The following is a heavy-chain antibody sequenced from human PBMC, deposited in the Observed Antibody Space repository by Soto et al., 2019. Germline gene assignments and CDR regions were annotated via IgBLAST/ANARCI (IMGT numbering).Heavy chain of an antibody. J-gene: IGHJ6*02. CDR2: ISYDGKNK. CDR1: GFTFSTYG. D-gene: IGHD2-2*01. V-gene: IGHV3-30*18. Sequence: QVQLVESGGGVVQPGRSLRLSCAASGFTFSTYGMHWVRQAPGKGLEWVAVISYDGKNKYYAQSVKGRLTIARDNSKNRLYLQVNSLRVEDTAVYYCAKGQHCRSPSCHFYYYGMDVWGQGATVAVSS. CDR3: AKGQHCRSPSCHFYYYGMDV.